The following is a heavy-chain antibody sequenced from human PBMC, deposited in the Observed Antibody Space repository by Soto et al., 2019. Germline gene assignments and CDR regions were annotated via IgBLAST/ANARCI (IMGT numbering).Heavy chain of an antibody. CDR1: GFTFSTFD. CDR2: IGTLSDT. V-gene: IGHV3-13*01. J-gene: IGHJ5*02. D-gene: IGHD3-10*01. CDR3: ARGRSFSYDSTPPPMFAP. Sequence: PSGSLELSCAVSGFTFSTFDIHWVCKAQGKGLEWVSGIGTLSDTFYAASVQGRFTISRQNAKNSVYLQMNSLRAGDTAFYYCARGRSFSYDSTPPPMFAPWGQGTLVTV.